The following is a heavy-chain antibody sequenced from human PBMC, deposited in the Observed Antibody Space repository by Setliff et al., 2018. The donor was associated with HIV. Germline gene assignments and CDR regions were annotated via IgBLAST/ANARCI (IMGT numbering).Heavy chain of an antibody. J-gene: IGHJ4*02. Sequence: PGGSLRLSCAASGFTFSTYAMSWVRQAPGKGLEWVSAITSSGGTTYYADSVKGRFTISRDNSKNTLYLQMSSLRAEDTAVYYCAKHSYDSSGYNGGFDYWGQGTLVTVSS. V-gene: IGHV3-23*01. D-gene: IGHD3-22*01. CDR2: ITSSGGTT. CDR3: AKHSYDSSGYNGGFDY. CDR1: GFTFSTYA.